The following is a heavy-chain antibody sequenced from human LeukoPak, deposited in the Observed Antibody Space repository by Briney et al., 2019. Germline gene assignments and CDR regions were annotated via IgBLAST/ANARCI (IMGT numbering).Heavy chain of an antibody. D-gene: IGHD1-1*01. CDR3: VTSAWGGTLHLED. Sequence: GGSLRLSCAASGFTFSSYWMSWVRQAPGKGLEWVSYIGTSGINIYYAESVKGRFTISRDNAKKSLYLQMNSLRAEDTAVYYCVTSAWGGTLHLEDWGQGTLVIVSS. V-gene: IGHV3-48*04. CDR1: GFTFSSYW. J-gene: IGHJ4*02. CDR2: IGTSGINI.